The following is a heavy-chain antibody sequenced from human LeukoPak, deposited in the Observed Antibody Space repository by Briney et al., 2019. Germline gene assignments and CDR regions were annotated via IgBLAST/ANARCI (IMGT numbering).Heavy chain of an antibody. V-gene: IGHV3-7*04. D-gene: IGHD3-22*01. Sequence: GGSLRLSCAASGFTFSSYWMSWVRQAPGKGLEWVANIKQDGGEKYYVDSVKGRFTISRDNAKTSQYLQMTSLRAEDTAVYYCARDKYFDSTTYYPRFDYWGQGILVTASS. CDR2: IKQDGGEK. CDR1: GFTFSSYW. CDR3: ARDKYFDSTTYYPRFDY. J-gene: IGHJ4*02.